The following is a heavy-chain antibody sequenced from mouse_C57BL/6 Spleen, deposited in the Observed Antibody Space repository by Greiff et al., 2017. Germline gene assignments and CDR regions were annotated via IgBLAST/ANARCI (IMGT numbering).Heavy chain of an antibody. CDR3: ARDYYYGSSFFMDY. CDR2: IYPSDSET. CDR1: GYTFTSYW. D-gene: IGHD1-1*01. V-gene: IGHV1-61*01. J-gene: IGHJ4*01. Sequence: QLQQPGAELVRPGSSVKLSCKASGYTFTSYWMDWVKQRPGQGLEWIGNIYPSDSETHYNQKFKDKATLTVDKSSSTAYMQLSSLTSEDSAVYYCARDYYYGSSFFMDYWGQGTSVTVSS.